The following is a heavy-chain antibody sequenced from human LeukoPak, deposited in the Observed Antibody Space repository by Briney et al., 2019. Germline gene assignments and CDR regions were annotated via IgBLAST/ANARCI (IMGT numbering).Heavy chain of an antibody. CDR3: ARALVGATRPRPFDY. CDR1: GGSFSSYY. CDR2: INHSGST. Sequence: SETLSLTCAVYGGSFSSYYWSWIRQPPGKGLEWIGEINHSGSTNYNPSLKSRVTISVDTSKNQFSLKLSSVTAADTAVYYCARALVGATRPRPFDYWGQGTLVTVSS. J-gene: IGHJ4*02. V-gene: IGHV4-34*01. D-gene: IGHD1-26*01.